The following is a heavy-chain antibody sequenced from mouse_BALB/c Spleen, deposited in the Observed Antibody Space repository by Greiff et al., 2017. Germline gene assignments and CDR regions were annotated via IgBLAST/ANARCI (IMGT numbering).Heavy chain of an antibody. D-gene: IGHD2-10*01. V-gene: IGHV7-3*02. CDR2: IRNKANGYTT. Sequence: EVKLVESGGGLVQPGGSLRLSCATSGFTSTDYYMSWVRQPPGKALEWLGFIRNKANGYTTEYSASVKGRFTISRDNSQSILYLQMNTLRAEDSATYYCARDPYYYYAMDYWGQGTSVTVSS. CDR1: GFTSTDYY. CDR3: ARDPYYYYAMDY. J-gene: IGHJ4*01.